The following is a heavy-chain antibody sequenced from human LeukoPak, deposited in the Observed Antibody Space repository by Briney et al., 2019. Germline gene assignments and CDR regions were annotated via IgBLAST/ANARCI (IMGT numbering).Heavy chain of an antibody. CDR1: GGSISSGGYS. CDR2: IYYSGST. J-gene: IGHJ4*02. V-gene: IGHV4-31*03. Sequence: SETLSLTCTVSGGSISSGGYSWSWICQHPGKGLEWIGYIYYSGSTYYNPSLKSRVTIAVDTSKNQFSLRLSSVTAADTAVYYCARRSEWELPHFDYWGQGTLVTVSS. CDR3: ARRSEWELPHFDY. D-gene: IGHD1-26*01.